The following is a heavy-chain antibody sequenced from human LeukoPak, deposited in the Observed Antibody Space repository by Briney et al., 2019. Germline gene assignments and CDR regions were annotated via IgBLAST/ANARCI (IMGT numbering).Heavy chain of an antibody. Sequence: SETLSLTCAVYGGSPSDYYWSWIRQPPGKGLEWIGEVTRSGSSNYNPSLKSRVSISGDTSKKQISLRLRSVTAADTAVYYCARDPVLVSNGSGSSPIYYGMDVWGQGTTVIVSS. V-gene: IGHV4-34*01. D-gene: IGHD3-10*01. J-gene: IGHJ6*02. CDR1: GGSPSDYY. CDR2: VTRSGSS. CDR3: ARDPVLVSNGSGSSPIYYGMDV.